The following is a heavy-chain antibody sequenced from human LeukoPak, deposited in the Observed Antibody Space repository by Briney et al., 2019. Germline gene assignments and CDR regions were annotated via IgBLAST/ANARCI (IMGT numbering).Heavy chain of an antibody. CDR2: INHLGIT. J-gene: IGHJ5*02. CDR1: GGSLSGSY. Sequence: SETLSLTCAVFGGSLSGSYWSWLRQPPGKALEWIGEINHLGITKYNPSLESRLTISLGTSNNQFSLKLASVSAADTAVYYCARRSYYGSGSISGGFDPWGQGTLVTVSS. D-gene: IGHD3-10*01. V-gene: IGHV4-34*01. CDR3: ARRSYYGSGSISGGFDP.